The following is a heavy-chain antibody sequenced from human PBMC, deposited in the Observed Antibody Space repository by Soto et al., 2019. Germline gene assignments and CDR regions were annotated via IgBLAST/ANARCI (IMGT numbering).Heavy chain of an antibody. J-gene: IGHJ3*02. Sequence: PSETLSLTCTVSGGSISSGGYYWSWIRQHPGKGLEWIGYIYYSWSTYYNPSLKSRVTISVDTSKNQFSLKLSSVTAADTAVYYCARERGVFLECLLDPHNTEGAFDICGQGKMVTV. CDR2: IYYSWST. CDR1: GGSISSGGYY. D-gene: IGHD3-3*01. CDR3: ARERGVFLECLLDPHNTEGAFDI. V-gene: IGHV4-31*03.